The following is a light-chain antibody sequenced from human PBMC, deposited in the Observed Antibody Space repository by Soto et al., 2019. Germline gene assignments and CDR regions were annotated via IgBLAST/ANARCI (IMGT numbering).Light chain of an antibody. CDR2: DVS. V-gene: IGKV3-11*01. Sequence: EIVLTQSPATLSLSPGERATLSCRASQSISSYLAWYQQKPGQAPRLLIYDVSNRAPGIPARFSGSGSGTDFTLTISSLEPEDFAVYYCQQRSNWPPFTFGPGTKVDI. CDR3: QQRSNWPPFT. CDR1: QSISSY. J-gene: IGKJ3*01.